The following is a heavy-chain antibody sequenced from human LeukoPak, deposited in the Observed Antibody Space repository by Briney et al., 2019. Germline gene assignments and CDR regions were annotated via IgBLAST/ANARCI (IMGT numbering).Heavy chain of an antibody. CDR1: GGSIGSNNW. CDR3: ARKTNSGSYPFYY. J-gene: IGHJ4*02. D-gene: IGHD6-19*01. CDR2: IHHSGST. V-gene: IGHV4-4*02. Sequence: SETLSLTCLVSGGSIGSNNWWSWVRQHQWKRLEWIGEIHHSGSTNYNPSLKSRDTISVDKSKNQFSVKMSFVTAADTAVYYCARKTNSGSYPFYYCGQGTLVTVSS.